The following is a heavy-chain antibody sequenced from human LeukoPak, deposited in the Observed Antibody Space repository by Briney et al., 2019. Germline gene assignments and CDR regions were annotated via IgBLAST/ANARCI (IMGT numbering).Heavy chain of an antibody. J-gene: IGHJ4*02. Sequence: GGSLRLSCAASGFTFSSYAMHWVRQAPGKGLEWVAVISYDGSNKYYADSVKGRFTISRDNSKNTLYLQMNSLRAEDTAVYYCANERLAVAAPLNYWGQGTLVTVSS. CDR1: GFTFSSYA. CDR3: ANERLAVAAPLNY. V-gene: IGHV3-30*18. D-gene: IGHD6-19*01. CDR2: ISYDGSNK.